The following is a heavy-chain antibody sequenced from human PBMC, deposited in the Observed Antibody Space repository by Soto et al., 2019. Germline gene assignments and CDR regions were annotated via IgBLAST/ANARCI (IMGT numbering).Heavy chain of an antibody. J-gene: IGHJ6*02. CDR2: VRSKSDGGTT. V-gene: IGHV3-15*01. CDR3: ATSSGYIYGYYYYGLDV. Sequence: GGSLRLSCGASGFTFSNVWMNWVRQAPGKGLEWVARVRSKSDGGTTEYAAPVKDRFTVSRDDSRDTFYLQMNSLETYDTGVYYCATSSGYIYGYYYYGLDVWGQGTTVTVSS. CDR1: GFTFSNVW. D-gene: IGHD5-18*01.